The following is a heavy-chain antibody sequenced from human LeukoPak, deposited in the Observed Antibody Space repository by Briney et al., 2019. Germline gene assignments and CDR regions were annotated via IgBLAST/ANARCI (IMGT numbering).Heavy chain of an antibody. D-gene: IGHD6-19*01. CDR2: ISGGGETT. J-gene: IGHJ4*02. V-gene: IGHV3-23*01. CDR3: VREAGCGWPLDY. Sequence: GDSLRLSCATSGFDFGGACGMGWVRQAPKKGLEWVSTISGGGETTHYADSVEGRLTISRDNARNTLYLQIDRLRPEDTAIYYCVREAGCGWPLDYWGRGTLVTVSS. CDR1: GFDFGGACG.